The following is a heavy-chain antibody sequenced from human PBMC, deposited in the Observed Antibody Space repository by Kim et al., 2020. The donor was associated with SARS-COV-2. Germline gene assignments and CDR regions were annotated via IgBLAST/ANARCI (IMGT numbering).Heavy chain of an antibody. CDR2: IYYSGST. J-gene: IGHJ3*02. Sequence: SETLSLTCTVSGGSISSGGYYWSWIRQHPGKGLEWIGYIYYSGSTYYNPSLKSRVTISVDTSKNQFSLKLSSVTAADTAVYYCARGDTSFGVVINAFDIWGQRTMRTVSS. V-gene: IGHV4-31*03. CDR3: ARGDTSFGVVINAFDI. CDR1: GGSISSGGYY. D-gene: IGHD3-3*01.